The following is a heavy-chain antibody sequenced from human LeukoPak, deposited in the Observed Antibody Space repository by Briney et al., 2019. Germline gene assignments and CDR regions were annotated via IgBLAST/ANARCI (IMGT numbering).Heavy chain of an antibody. CDR3: ARGRRNYGDYGGSRDY. CDR1: GGSFSGYY. D-gene: IGHD4-17*01. V-gene: IGHV4-34*01. Sequence: SETLSLTCAVYGGSFSGYYWSWIRQPPGKGLEWIGEINHSGSTNYNPSLKSRVTISVDTSKNQFSLKLSSVTAADTAVYYCARGRRNYGDYGGSRDYWGQGTLVTASS. CDR2: INHSGST. J-gene: IGHJ4*02.